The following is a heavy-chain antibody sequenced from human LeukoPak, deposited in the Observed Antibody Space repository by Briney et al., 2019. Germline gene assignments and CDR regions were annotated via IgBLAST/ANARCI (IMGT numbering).Heavy chain of an antibody. J-gene: IGHJ4*02. CDR1: GFTFSNAW. CDR3: TTLYGSGNYY. D-gene: IGHD3-10*01. V-gene: IGHV3-15*01. Sequence: GGSLRLSCAVSGFTFSNAWMSWVRQARGKGLEWVGQIKSKADGGTTDYAAPVKGRFTISRDDSKNTLYLQVNSLKIEDTAVYYCTTLYGSGNYYWGQGTLVTVSS. CDR2: IKSKADGGTT.